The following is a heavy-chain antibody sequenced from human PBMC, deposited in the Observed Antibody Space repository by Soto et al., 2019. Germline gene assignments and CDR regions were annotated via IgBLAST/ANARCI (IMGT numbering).Heavy chain of an antibody. CDR2: IYPNSGDT. CDR3: ASLQTSGWYGVH. J-gene: IGHJ4*02. CDR1: GYAFSNND. Sequence: ASVKVSCKASGYAFSNNDISWLRQAPGQGLEWMGWIYPNSGDTKSAQKFQGRLTLTRDTSITTAYMELSSLRSDDTAIYYCASLQTSGWYGVHWGQGTLVTVSS. V-gene: IGHV1-2*02. D-gene: IGHD6-19*01.